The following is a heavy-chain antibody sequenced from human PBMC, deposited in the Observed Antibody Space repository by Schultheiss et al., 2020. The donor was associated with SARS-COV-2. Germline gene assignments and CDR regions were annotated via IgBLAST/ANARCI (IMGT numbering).Heavy chain of an antibody. V-gene: IGHV4-59*01. CDR1: GGSISSYY. Sequence: SETLSLTCTVSGGSISSYYWSWIRQPPGKGLEWIGYIYYSGSTNYNPSLKSRVTISVDTSKNQFSLKLSSVTAAVTAVYYCARDLTRQLAPYYGMDVWGQGTTVTVSS. CDR2: IYYSGST. CDR3: ARDLTRQLAPYYGMDV. J-gene: IGHJ6*02. D-gene: IGHD6-13*01.